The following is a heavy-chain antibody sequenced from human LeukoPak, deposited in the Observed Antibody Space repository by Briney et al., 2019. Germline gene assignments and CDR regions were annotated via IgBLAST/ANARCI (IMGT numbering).Heavy chain of an antibody. CDR3: ARERVVPAAFPDTWRDWFDP. J-gene: IGHJ5*02. Sequence: PSETLSLTCTVSGGSISSGGYYWSWIRQPPGKGLEWIGYIYHSGSTYYNPSLKSRVTISVDRSKNQFSLKLSSVTAADTAVYYCARERVVPAAFPDTWRDWFDPWGQGTLVTVSS. CDR1: GGSISSGGYY. D-gene: IGHD2-2*01. V-gene: IGHV4-30-2*01. CDR2: IYHSGST.